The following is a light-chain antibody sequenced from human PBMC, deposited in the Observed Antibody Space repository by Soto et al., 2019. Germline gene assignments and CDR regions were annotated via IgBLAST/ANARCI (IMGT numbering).Light chain of an antibody. CDR3: QQSYSTPFT. CDR2: AAS. Sequence: DIQMTQSPSSLSASVGDRVTITCRASQSISSYLNWFQQKPGKSPKLLIYAASSLQSGVPSRFSGSGSGTDFTLIISSLQPEDIATYYCQQSYSTPFTFGPGTKVDFK. J-gene: IGKJ3*01. V-gene: IGKV1-39*01. CDR1: QSISSY.